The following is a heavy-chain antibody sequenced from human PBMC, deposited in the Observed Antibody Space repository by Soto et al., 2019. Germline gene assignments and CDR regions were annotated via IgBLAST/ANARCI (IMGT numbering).Heavy chain of an antibody. V-gene: IGHV1-46*01. CDR1: VYTFISYD. CDR2: INTSGGST. Sequence: GASVKVSFKASVYTFISYDINWVRQATGQGLEWMGIINTSGGSTSYAQEFQGRVTMTRDTSTSRVYMELSSLRSEDTAVYYCARGGEQYPRNWFDPWGQGTLVTVSS. D-gene: IGHD2-2*01. J-gene: IGHJ5*02. CDR3: ARGGEQYPRNWFDP.